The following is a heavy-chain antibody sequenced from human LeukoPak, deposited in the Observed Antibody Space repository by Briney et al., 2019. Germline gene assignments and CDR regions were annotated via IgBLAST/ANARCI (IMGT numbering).Heavy chain of an antibody. D-gene: IGHD1-26*01. CDR3: GRERATGYYYMDV. Sequence: ASETPSLTCTVSGGSISSSSYYWGWTRQPPGKGLEWIGSIYYSGSTYYNPSLKSRVTISVDTSKNQFSLKLSSVTAADTAVYYCGRERATGYYYMDVWGKGTTVTVSS. J-gene: IGHJ6*03. CDR1: GGSISSSSYY. V-gene: IGHV4-39*07. CDR2: IYYSGST.